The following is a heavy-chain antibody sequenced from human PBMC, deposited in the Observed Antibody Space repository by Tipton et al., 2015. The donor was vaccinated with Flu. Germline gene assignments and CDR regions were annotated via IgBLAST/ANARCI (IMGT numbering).Heavy chain of an antibody. CDR1: GQTFSDFW. CDR3: ARGDAFGV. Sequence: QLVQSGAEVKKPGESLKISCKLSGQTFSDFWIGWVRQMPGKGLEWMGIIYPGDSKTIYSPSFQGLVTISVDKSIDTAYLPWSSLKASDTAMYYCARGDAFGVWGQGTLVTVSS. J-gene: IGHJ3*01. CDR2: IYPGDSKT. V-gene: IGHV5-51*01.